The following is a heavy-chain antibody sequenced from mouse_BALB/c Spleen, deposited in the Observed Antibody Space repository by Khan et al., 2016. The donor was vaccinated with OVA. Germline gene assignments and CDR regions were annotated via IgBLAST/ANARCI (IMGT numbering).Heavy chain of an antibody. Sequence: QIQLVQSGPELKKPGETVKISCKASGYTFTNYGMNWVKQSPGKALKWMGWINTCTGEPTYADDFKGRFVFSLETSARIAFLLINNLNNEDTVTYFCARPPYFSYTMDYWGQGTSVTVSS. V-gene: IGHV9-3-1*01. CDR1: GYTFTNYG. D-gene: IGHD2-10*01. CDR3: ARPPYFSYTMDY. J-gene: IGHJ4*01. CDR2: INTCTGEP.